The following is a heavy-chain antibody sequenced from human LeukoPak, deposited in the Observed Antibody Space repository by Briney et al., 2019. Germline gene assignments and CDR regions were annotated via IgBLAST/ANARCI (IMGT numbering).Heavy chain of an antibody. CDR2: IYHSGST. CDR1: GGSISSSNW. J-gene: IGHJ4*02. CDR3: ARVRTGSYYIDY. Sequence: SETLSLTCAVSGGSISSSNWWSWVRQPPGKGLEWIGEIYHSGSTNYNPSLKSRVTISVDKSKDQFSLKLNSVTAADTAVYYCARVRTGSYYIDYWGQGTLVTVSS. V-gene: IGHV4-4*02. D-gene: IGHD1-26*01.